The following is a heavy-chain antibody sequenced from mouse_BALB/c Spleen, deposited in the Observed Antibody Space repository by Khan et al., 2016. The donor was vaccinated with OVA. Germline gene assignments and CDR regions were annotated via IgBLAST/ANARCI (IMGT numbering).Heavy chain of an antibody. CDR1: GFTFIDYG. J-gene: IGHJ3*01. Sequence: EVELVESGGGLVQPGGSRKLSCAASGFTFIDYGMAWVRQTPGKGPEWIAFISSLAYTIYYADTVTGRFTISRENAKNTLYLEMSSLRSDDTAMYYCERGGCAYWGQGTLVTVSA. CDR3: ERGGCAY. V-gene: IGHV5-15*02. CDR2: ISSLAYTI.